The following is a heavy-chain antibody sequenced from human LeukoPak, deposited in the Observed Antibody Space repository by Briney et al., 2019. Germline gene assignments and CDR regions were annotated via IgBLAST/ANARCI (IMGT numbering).Heavy chain of an antibody. CDR3: ARVKMSRDNVYYYYYLDV. V-gene: IGHV4-59*01. J-gene: IGHJ6*03. D-gene: IGHD1-1*01. CDR1: GGSLSAYY. CDR2: ILYSGST. Sequence: SETLSLTCTVPGGSLSAYYWNWIRQRPGKGLEWIGHILYSGSTTYNPSLKSRVTISIDKSKNQFSLNLTSVTATDTAVYYCARVKMSRDNVYYYYYLDVWGKGTTVTVSS.